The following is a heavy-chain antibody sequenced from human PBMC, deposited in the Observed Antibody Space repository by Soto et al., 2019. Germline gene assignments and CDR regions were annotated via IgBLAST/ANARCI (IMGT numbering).Heavy chain of an antibody. CDR3: ARDNNYYDSSGYYYYYGMDV. CDR2: IYYSGST. CDR1: GDSISSGGYY. Sequence: PSECLSLACTVSGDSISSGGYYWSWIRQHPGKGLEWIGYIYYSGSTYYNPSLKSRVTISVDTSKNQFSLKLSSVTAADTAVYYCARDNNYYDSSGYYYYYGMDVWGQGTTVTVSS. J-gene: IGHJ6*02. D-gene: IGHD3-22*01. V-gene: IGHV4-31*03.